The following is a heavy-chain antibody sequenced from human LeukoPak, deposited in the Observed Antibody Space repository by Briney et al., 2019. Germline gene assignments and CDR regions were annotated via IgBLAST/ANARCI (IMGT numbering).Heavy chain of an antibody. V-gene: IGHV1-69*01. D-gene: IGHD1-20*01. CDR2: IIPIFGTA. CDR3: ARGDNWNDPFDY. J-gene: IGHJ4*02. CDR1: GGTFSSYA. Sequence: SVKVPCKASGGTFSSYAISWVRQAPGQGLEWMGGIIPIFGTANYAQKFQGRVTITADESTSTAYMELSSLRSEDTAVYYCARGDNWNDPFDYWGQGTLVTVSS.